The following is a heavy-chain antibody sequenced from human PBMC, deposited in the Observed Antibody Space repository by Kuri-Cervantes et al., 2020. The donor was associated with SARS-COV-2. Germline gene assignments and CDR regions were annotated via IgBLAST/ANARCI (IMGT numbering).Heavy chain of an antibody. V-gene: IGHV4-38-2*01. CDR3: ARVGSALQRDFDY. CDR1: GYSISSGYY. CDR2: IYHSGST. J-gene: IGHJ4*02. Sequence: GSLRLSCAVSGYSISSGYYWGWIRQPPGKGLEWIGSIYHSGSTYYNPSLKSRVTISVDTSKNQFSLKLSSVTAADTAVYYCARVGSALQRDFDYWGQGTLVTVSS. D-gene: IGHD6-25*01.